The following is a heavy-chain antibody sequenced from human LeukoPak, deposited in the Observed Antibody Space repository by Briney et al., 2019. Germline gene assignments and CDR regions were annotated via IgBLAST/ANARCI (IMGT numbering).Heavy chain of an antibody. CDR1: GGTFSSYA. CDR3: AISTAGPGYYYYGMDV. Sequence: SVKVSCKASGGTFSSYAISWVRQAPGQGLEWMGRIIPILGIANYAQKFQGRVTITRNTSISTAYMELSRLRSDDTAVYYCAISTAGPGYYYYGMDVWGQGTTVTVSS. V-gene: IGHV1-69*04. D-gene: IGHD6-6*01. J-gene: IGHJ6*02. CDR2: IIPILGIA.